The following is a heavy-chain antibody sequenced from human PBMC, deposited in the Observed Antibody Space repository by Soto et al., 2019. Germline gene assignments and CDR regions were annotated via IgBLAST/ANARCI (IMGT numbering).Heavy chain of an antibody. J-gene: IGHJ5*02. Sequence: QVQLVQSGAEVKKPGSSVKVSCKASGGTFSSYTISWVRQAPGQGLEWMGRIIPILGIANYAQKFQGRVTITADKSTSTAYMELSIRRSEDTAVYYCARGFKGLARIPWSWGQGTLVTVSS. CDR1: GGTFSSYT. D-gene: IGHD3-16*01. CDR3: ARGFKGLARIPWS. CDR2: IIPILGIA. V-gene: IGHV1-69*02.